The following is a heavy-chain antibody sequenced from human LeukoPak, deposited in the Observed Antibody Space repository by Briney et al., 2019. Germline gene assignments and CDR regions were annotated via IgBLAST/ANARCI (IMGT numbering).Heavy chain of an antibody. V-gene: IGHV3-30*03. Sequence: GGSLRLSCAASGFTFSSYGMHWVRQAPGKGLEWVAVISYDGSNKYYADSVKGRFTISRDNSKNTLYLQMNSLRAEDTAVYYCARSGSGSYLPIDYWGQGTLVTVSS. CDR3: ARSGSGSYLPIDY. J-gene: IGHJ4*02. CDR1: GFTFSSYG. D-gene: IGHD1-26*01. CDR2: ISYDGSNK.